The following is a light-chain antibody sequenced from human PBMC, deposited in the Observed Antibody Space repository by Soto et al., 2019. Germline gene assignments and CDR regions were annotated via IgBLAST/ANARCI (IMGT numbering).Light chain of an antibody. Sequence: QSVLTQPPSASGSPGQSVTISCTGTSSDVGGYNYVSWYQQHPGKAPKLMIYDVSKRPSGVPDRFSGSKSGNTASLTVSGLPAEDEADYYCSSYAGRNGVVFGGGTQLTVL. CDR2: DVS. CDR1: SSDVGGYNY. V-gene: IGLV2-8*01. J-gene: IGLJ2*01. CDR3: SSYAGRNGVV.